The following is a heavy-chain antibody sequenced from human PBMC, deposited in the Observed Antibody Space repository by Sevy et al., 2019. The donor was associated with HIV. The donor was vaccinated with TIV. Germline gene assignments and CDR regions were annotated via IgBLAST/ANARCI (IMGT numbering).Heavy chain of an antibody. Sequence: GGSLRLSCAASGFTFDDYAMHWVRQAPGKGLEWVSGISWNSASIGYADSEKGRFTISRDNAKNSLYLQMNSLRAEDTAFYYCAKDVSAYYYDSSGLNWFDPWGQGALVTVSS. CDR3: AKDVSAYYYDSSGLNWFDP. CDR1: GFTFDDYA. V-gene: IGHV3-9*01. D-gene: IGHD3-22*01. CDR2: ISWNSASI. J-gene: IGHJ5*02.